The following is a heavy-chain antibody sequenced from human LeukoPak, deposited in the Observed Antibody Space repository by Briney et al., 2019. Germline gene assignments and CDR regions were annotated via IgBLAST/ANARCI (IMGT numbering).Heavy chain of an antibody. CDR3: ARDFTGYCSSTSCYSPKRLYYYMDV. V-gene: IGHV1-2*02. Sequence: ASVKVSCKASGYTFTGYYMHWVRQAPGQGVEWVGWINPNSGCTNYAQKFQGRVTMPRETSIREAYMELSRLRSDDTAVYYRARDFTGYCSSTSCYSPKRLYYYMDVWGKGTTVTVS. CDR1: GYTFTGYY. CDR2: INPNSGCT. D-gene: IGHD2-2*01. J-gene: IGHJ6*03.